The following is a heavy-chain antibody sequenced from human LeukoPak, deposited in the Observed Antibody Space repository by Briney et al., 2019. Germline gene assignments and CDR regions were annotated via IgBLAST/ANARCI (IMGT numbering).Heavy chain of an antibody. D-gene: IGHD6-6*01. J-gene: IGHJ6*03. Sequence: GGSLRLSCAASGFTFSSYWMSWVRQAPGKGLEWVANIKQDGSEKYYVDSVKGRFTISRDNAKNSLYLQMNSLRAEDTAVYYCARAPASIAARFYYYYMDVWGKGTTVTVSS. CDR3: ARAPASIAARFYYYYMDV. CDR2: IKQDGSEK. CDR1: GFTFSSYW. V-gene: IGHV3-7*04.